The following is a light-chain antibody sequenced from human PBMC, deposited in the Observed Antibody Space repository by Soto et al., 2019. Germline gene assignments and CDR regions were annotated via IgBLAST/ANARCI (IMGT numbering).Light chain of an antibody. CDR3: GTWDDSPYEWV. Sequence: QSVLTQPPSVSASPGQKVTISCSGSSSNVGNNYVFWYQQLPGTAPNLLIYENNRRPSGIPDRFSGSRAGTSATLGITGLQTGDAADYYCGTWDDSPYEWVFAGGTKLTVL. J-gene: IGLJ3*02. CDR2: ENN. CDR1: SSNVGNNY. V-gene: IGLV1-51*02.